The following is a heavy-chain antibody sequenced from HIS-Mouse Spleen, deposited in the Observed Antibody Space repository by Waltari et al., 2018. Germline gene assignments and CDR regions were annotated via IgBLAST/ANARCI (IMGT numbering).Heavy chain of an antibody. D-gene: IGHD6-13*01. CDR1: GGSISSSSSY. CDR3: AREIPYSSSWYDWYFDL. Sequence: QLQLQASGPGLVKPSETLSLTWTVSGGSISSSSSYWGWIRQPPGKGLEWIGSIYYSGSTYYNPSLKSRVTISVDTSKNQFSLKLSSVTAADTAVYYCAREIPYSSSWYDWYFDLWGRGTLVTVSS. CDR2: IYYSGST. V-gene: IGHV4-39*07. J-gene: IGHJ2*01.